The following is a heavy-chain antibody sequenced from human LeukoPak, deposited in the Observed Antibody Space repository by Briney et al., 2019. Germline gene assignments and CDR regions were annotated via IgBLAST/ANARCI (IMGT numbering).Heavy chain of an antibody. J-gene: IGHJ4*02. V-gene: IGHV4-4*07. CDR2: IYTSGST. CDR3: ARGVYCGGDCSTFDY. CDR1: GGSISSYY. D-gene: IGHD2-21*01. Sequence: SETLSFTCTVSGGSISSYYWSWIRQPAGKGLEWIGRIYTSGSTNYNPSLKSRVTMSVDTSKNQFSLKLSSVTAADTAVYYCARGVYCGGDCSTFDYWGQGTLVTVSS.